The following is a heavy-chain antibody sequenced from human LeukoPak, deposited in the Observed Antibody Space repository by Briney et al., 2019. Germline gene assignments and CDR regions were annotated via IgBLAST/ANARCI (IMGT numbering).Heavy chain of an antibody. CDR1: LGSISSYY. Sequence: SETLSLTCTVSLGSISSYYWSWIRQPPGKGLEWIGYIYYSGSTNYNPSLKSRVTISVDTSKNQFSLKLTSVTAADTAVYYCARYCSGGSCGFDPWGQGTLVTVSS. CDR3: ARYCSGGSCGFDP. D-gene: IGHD2-15*01. V-gene: IGHV4-59*01. J-gene: IGHJ5*02. CDR2: IYYSGST.